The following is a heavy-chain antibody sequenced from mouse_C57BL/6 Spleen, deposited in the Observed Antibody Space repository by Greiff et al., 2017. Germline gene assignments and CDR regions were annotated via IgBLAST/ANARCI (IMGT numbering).Heavy chain of an antibody. V-gene: IGHV1-26*01. CDR2: INPNNGGT. CDR3: LPGSGFDY. CDR1: GYTFTDYY. Sequence: EVQLQQSGPELVKPGASVKISCKASGYTFTDYYMNWVKQSHGKSLEWIGDINPNNGGTSYNQKFKGKATLTVDKSSSTAYMELRSLTSEDSAVYYCLPGSGFDYWGQGTTLTVSS. D-gene: IGHD1-1*01. J-gene: IGHJ2*01.